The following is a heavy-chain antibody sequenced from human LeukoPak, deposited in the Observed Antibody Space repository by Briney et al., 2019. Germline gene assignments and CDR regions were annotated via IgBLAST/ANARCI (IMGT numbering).Heavy chain of an antibody. J-gene: IGHJ6*03. CDR3: ARGHCSGTGCLTRFYYYYMDV. CDR1: GGSISSSNW. Sequence: SETLSLTCAVSGGSISSSNWWSWVRQPPGKGLEWIGEIYHSGSTNYNPSLKSRVTISVDKSKNQFSLKLNSVSAADTAVYYCARGHCSGTGCLTRFYYYYMDVWGKGTTVTVSS. D-gene: IGHD2-2*01. CDR2: IYHSGST. V-gene: IGHV4-4*02.